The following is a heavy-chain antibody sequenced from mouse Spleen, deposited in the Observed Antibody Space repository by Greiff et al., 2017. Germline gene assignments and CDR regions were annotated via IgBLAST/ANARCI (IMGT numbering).Heavy chain of an antibody. Sequence: EVQLQESGPSLVKPSQTLSLTCSVTGDSITSGYRNWIRKFPGNKLEYMGYISYSGSTYYNPSLKSRISITRDTSKNQYYLQLNSVTTEDTATYYCARVDDGYYWYFDVWGAGTTVTVSS. D-gene: IGHD2-3*01. CDR3: ARVDDGYYWYFDV. J-gene: IGHJ1*01. V-gene: IGHV3-8*02. CDR2: ISYSGST. CDR1: GDSITSGY.